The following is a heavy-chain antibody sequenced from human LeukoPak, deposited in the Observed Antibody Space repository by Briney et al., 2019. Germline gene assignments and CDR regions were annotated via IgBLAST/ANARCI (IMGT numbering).Heavy chain of an antibody. Sequence: GESLKISCRGSGYSFTSYWIVWVRQMPGKGLEWMGIIYPGDSDTRYSPSFQGQVTISADNSLTTAYLQWDSLKASDTAIYYCARGPTTVVTLLTRNHWFHPWGQGTLVTVSS. D-gene: IGHD4-23*01. V-gene: IGHV5-51*01. CDR3: ARGPTTVVTLLTRNHWFHP. CDR2: IYPGDSDT. J-gene: IGHJ5*02. CDR1: GYSFTSYW.